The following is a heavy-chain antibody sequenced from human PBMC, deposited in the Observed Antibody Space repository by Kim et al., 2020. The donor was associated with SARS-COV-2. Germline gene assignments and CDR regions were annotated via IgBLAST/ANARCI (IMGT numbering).Heavy chain of an antibody. CDR1: GYSFTSYW. J-gene: IGHJ6*02. D-gene: IGHD3-3*01. Sequence: GESLKISCKGSGYSFTSYWIGWVRQMPGKGLEWMGIIYPGDSDTRYSPSFQGQVTISADKSISTAYLQWSSLKASDTAMYYCASSITIFGVPYGMDVWGQGTTVTVSS. CDR2: IYPGDSDT. CDR3: ASSITIFGVPYGMDV. V-gene: IGHV5-51*01.